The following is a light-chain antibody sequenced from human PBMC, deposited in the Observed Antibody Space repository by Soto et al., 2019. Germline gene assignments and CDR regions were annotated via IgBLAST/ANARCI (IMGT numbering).Light chain of an antibody. CDR2: DAS. Sequence: EIVLTQSPATLSLSPGERATLSCTASQSVGTSLAWYQQKPGQAPRLLIYDASDRATGTPAKFSGSGSGTDFTLTISNLEPEDFAVYYCQPGRSWPPMYSFGQGTKLEIK. J-gene: IGKJ2*03. CDR3: QPGRSWPPMYS. V-gene: IGKV3-11*01. CDR1: QSVGTS.